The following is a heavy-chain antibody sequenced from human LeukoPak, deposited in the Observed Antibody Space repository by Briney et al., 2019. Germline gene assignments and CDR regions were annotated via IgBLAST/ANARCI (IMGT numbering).Heavy chain of an antibody. CDR1: GGSISSGSYY. J-gene: IGHJ3*02. D-gene: IGHD1-1*01. V-gene: IGHV4-61*02. Sequence: PSETLSLTCTVSGGSISSGSYYWSWIRQPAGKGLEWIGRIYTSGSTNYDPSLKSRVTISVDTSKNQFSLKLSSVTAADTAVYYCGRQPGGTAAFDIWGQGTMVTVSS. CDR2: IYTSGST. CDR3: GRQPGGTAAFDI.